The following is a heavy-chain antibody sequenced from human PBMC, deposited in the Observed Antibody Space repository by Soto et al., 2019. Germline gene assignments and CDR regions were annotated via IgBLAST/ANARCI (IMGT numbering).Heavy chain of an antibody. Sequence: PGESLKISCKASGYTFTDAWIGWVRQMPGKGLEWMGIVYPGDSQTRYNPSFQGQITISADKSITTAYLQWTSLKASESAMYYCARQKGYWGQGTLVTVSS. J-gene: IGHJ4*02. V-gene: IGHV5-51*01. CDR2: VYPGDSQT. CDR3: ARQKGY. CDR1: GYTFTDAW.